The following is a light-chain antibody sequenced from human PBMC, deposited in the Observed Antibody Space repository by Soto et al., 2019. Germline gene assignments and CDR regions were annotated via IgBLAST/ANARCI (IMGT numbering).Light chain of an antibody. Sequence: EIVLTQPPGTLSLSPGERVTLSCWASQSLGSTYLAWYQQRPGQAPRLLIYGASSRATGIPDRFSGSGSGTNFSLTISRLDTEELAGYYCQQYGSSLTWTFGQGTKVDIK. CDR1: QSLGSTY. CDR2: GAS. J-gene: IGKJ1*01. V-gene: IGKV3-20*01. CDR3: QQYGSSLTWT.